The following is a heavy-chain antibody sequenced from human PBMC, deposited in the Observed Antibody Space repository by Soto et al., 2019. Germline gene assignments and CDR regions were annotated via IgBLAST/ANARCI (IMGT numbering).Heavy chain of an antibody. Sequence: EVQLLESGGGLVQPGGSLRLSCAASGFIFSSYAMSWVRQAPGKGLEWVSAISGSGGSTYYADSVKGRFTISRDNSKNTLYLQMNSLRAEDTAVYYCAKDYCSGGSCYGGDYFDYWGQGTLVTVSS. D-gene: IGHD2-15*01. J-gene: IGHJ4*02. CDR2: ISGSGGST. V-gene: IGHV3-23*01. CDR3: AKDYCSGGSCYGGDYFDY. CDR1: GFIFSSYA.